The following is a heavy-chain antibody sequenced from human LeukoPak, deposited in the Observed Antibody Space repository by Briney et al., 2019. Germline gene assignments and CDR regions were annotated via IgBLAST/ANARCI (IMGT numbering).Heavy chain of an antibody. Sequence: PGGSLRLSCAASGFTFSSYSMNWVRQAPGKGLEWVSYISSSSSTIYYADSVKGRFTISRDNAKNSLYLQMNSLRAEDTAVYYCARDHHYYDSSGYPNWFDPWGQGTLVTVSS. J-gene: IGHJ5*02. D-gene: IGHD3-22*01. V-gene: IGHV3-48*04. CDR3: ARDHHYYDSSGYPNWFDP. CDR1: GFTFSSYS. CDR2: ISSSSSTI.